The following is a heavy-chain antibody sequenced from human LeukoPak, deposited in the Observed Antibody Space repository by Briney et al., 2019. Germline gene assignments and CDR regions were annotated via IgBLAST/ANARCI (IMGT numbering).Heavy chain of an antibody. J-gene: IGHJ4*02. V-gene: IGHV3-74*01. Sequence: GGSLRLSCAASGFTFSNYWMHWVRQAPGKGLVWVSRIHSDGSSTTSADSVKGRFTISRDNAENTLYLQMNSLRAEDTAVYYCARDLNYYYDSSGNMGYWGQGTLVTVSS. D-gene: IGHD3-22*01. CDR3: ARDLNYYYDSSGNMGY. CDR2: IHSDGSST. CDR1: GFTFSNYW.